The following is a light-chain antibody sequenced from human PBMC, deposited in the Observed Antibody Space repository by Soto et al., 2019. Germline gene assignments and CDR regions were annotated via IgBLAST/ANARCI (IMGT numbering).Light chain of an antibody. CDR2: DAS. CDR1: QSVSSS. J-gene: IGKJ2*01. V-gene: IGKV1-5*01. Sequence: DIQMTQSPSTLSAFVGDRVTITCRASQSVSSSLAWYQQKPGKAPKLLIYDASTLESGVPSRFSGSGYGTEFTLTINSLLPGDFATYYCQQYESFSPYTCGQGTRLEI. CDR3: QQYESFSPYT.